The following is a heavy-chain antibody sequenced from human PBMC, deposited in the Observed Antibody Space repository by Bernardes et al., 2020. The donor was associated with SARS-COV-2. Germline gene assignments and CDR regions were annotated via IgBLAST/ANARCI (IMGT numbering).Heavy chain of an antibody. CDR1: GGSISSYY. J-gene: IGHJ3*02. CDR3: ARLSRSGSYYVDAFDI. CDR2: IYYSGST. D-gene: IGHD1-26*01. Sequence: SETLSLTCTVSGGSISSYYWSWIRQPPGKGLEWIGYIYYSGSTNYNPSLKSRVTISVDTSKNQFSLKLSSVTAADTAVYYCARLSRSGSYYVDAFDIWGQGTMVTVSS. V-gene: IGHV4-59*01.